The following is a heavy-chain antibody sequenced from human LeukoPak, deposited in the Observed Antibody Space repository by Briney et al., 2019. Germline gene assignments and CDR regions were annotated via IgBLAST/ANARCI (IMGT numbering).Heavy chain of an antibody. CDR1: GFTFDDYA. CDR2: ISWDGGST. Sequence: GGSLRLSCAVSGFTFDDYAMHWVRQAPGKGLEWVSLISWDGGSTYYAVSVKGRFTISRDNSKNSLYLQMYSLRAEDTALYYCAKGWGYSGYASGYYYMDVWGKGTTVTVSS. D-gene: IGHD5-12*01. J-gene: IGHJ6*03. V-gene: IGHV3-43D*03. CDR3: AKGWGYSGYASGYYYMDV.